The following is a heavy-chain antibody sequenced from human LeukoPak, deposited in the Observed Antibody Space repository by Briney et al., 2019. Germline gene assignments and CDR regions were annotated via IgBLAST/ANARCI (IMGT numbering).Heavy chain of an antibody. V-gene: IGHV1-18*01. J-gene: IGHJ4*02. CDR3: ARFSRWDGTTFFDY. CDR1: GYTFTSYG. Sequence: ASVKVSCKASGYTFTSYGISWVRQAPGQGLEWMGWISAYNGSTNYAQKVQGRVTMTTDTSTSTAYMELRSLRSDDTAVYYCARFSRWDGTTFFDYWGQGTLVTVSS. D-gene: IGHD1-1*01. CDR2: ISAYNGST.